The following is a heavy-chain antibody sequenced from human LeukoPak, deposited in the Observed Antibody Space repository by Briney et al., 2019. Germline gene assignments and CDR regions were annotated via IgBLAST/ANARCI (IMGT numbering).Heavy chain of an antibody. Sequence: GASVKVSCKASGYTFTSYAMNWVRQAPGQGLEWIGWINTNTGNPTYAQGFTGRFVFSLDTSVSTAYLQISSLKAEDTAVYYCARDRVYYYDSSGYYSGAFDIWGQGTMVTVSS. V-gene: IGHV7-4-1*02. CDR3: ARDRVYYYDSSGYYSGAFDI. D-gene: IGHD3-22*01. CDR2: INTNTGNP. CDR1: GYTFTSYA. J-gene: IGHJ3*02.